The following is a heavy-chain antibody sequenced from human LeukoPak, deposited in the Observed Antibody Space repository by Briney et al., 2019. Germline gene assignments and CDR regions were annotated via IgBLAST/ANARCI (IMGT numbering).Heavy chain of an antibody. CDR2: NNPSGGST. J-gene: IGHJ5*02. CDR3: ARAHRIRQLLGVIDWFDP. V-gene: IGHV1-46*01. CDR1: GYTFTSYY. D-gene: IGHD2-2*01. Sequence: ASVKASCKASGYTFTSYYMHWVRQAPGQGLEWMGINNPSGGSTSYAQKFQGRVTMTRDTSTSTVYMELSSLRSEDTAVYYCARAHRIRQLLGVIDWFDPWGQGTLVTVSS.